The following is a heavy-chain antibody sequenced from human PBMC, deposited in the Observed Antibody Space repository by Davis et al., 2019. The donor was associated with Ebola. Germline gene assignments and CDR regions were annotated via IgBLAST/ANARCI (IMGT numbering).Heavy chain of an antibody. CDR1: GGSFSGYY. D-gene: IGHD3-9*01. J-gene: IGHJ6*02. V-gene: IGHV4-34*01. CDR2: INHSGST. CDR3: ARGDFDWLRVGMDV. Sequence: ESLKISCAVYGGSFSGYYWSWIRQPPGKGLEWIGEINHSGSTNYNPSLKSRVTISVDTSKNQFSLKLSSVTAADTAVYYCARGDFDWLRVGMDVWGQGTTVTVSS.